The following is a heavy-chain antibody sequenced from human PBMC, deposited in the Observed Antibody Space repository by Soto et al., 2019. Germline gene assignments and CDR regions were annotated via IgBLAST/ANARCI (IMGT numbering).Heavy chain of an antibody. CDR2: ISGSGRIT. J-gene: IGHJ1*01. D-gene: IGHD3-9*01. V-gene: IGHV3-23*01. CDR1: GFTFSSYA. CDR3: AKDVHYDIVTGIEYFHH. Sequence: EVELLESGGGLVQPGGSLRLSCAASGFTFSSYAMSWVRRAPGKGLEWVSGISGSGRITKYADSVKGRFIISRDNFKNTLFLQMNSLRAEDTAVYYCAKDVHYDIVTGIEYFHHWAQGTLVTVSS.